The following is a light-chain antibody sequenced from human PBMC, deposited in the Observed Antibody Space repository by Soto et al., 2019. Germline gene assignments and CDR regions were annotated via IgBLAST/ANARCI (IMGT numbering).Light chain of an antibody. Sequence: ETMLTQSPANLSLSPGERAALSCRASQSVSRSVAWYQQKPGQAPRLLIYDASNRATGIPARFSGSGSGTDFTLTISSLEPEDFAVYHCQQRNDWPPSFGQGTKLEI. V-gene: IGKV3-11*01. CDR2: DAS. CDR1: QSVSRS. CDR3: QQRNDWPPS. J-gene: IGKJ2*01.